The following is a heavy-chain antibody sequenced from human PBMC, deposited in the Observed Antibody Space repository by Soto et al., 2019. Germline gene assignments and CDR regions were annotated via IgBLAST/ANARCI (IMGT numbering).Heavy chain of an antibody. CDR1: GGTFSKYS. Sequence: ASVKVSCKASGGTFSKYSISWVRQAPGQGLEWMGGIIPMVGKANYARKFEGRVTITADESTSTTYMERSSLRSEDTAVYYCARQFDYDISGYYYAYWGQGTLVTVSS. J-gene: IGHJ4*02. D-gene: IGHD3-22*01. CDR3: ARQFDYDISGYYYAY. V-gene: IGHV1-69*13. CDR2: IIPMVGKA.